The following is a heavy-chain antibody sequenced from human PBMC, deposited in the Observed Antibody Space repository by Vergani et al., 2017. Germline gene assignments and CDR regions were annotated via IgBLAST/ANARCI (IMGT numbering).Heavy chain of an antibody. J-gene: IGHJ4*02. V-gene: IGHV3-30*02. Sequence: VQLVESGGGLVQPGGSLRLSCAASGFTFNSYGMHWVRQAPGKGLEWVASIRSDESRRYYGDSMEGPFTISRDNSKNTLYLQMKSLRPEETAVYYCAKEGGGYCSGGTCYPEYWGQETLGIVSS. CDR3: AKEGGGYCSGGTCYPEY. D-gene: IGHD2-15*01. CDR2: IRSDESRR. CDR1: GFTFNSYG.